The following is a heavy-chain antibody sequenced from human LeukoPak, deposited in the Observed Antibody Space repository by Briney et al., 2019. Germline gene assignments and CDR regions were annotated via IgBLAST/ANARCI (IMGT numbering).Heavy chain of an antibody. CDR3: AKDEYSGSYYYYYYMDV. Sequence: GGSLRLSCAASGFTFSSYGMHWVRQAPGKGLEWVAVISYDGSNKYYADSVKGRFTISRDNSKNTLYLQMNSLRAEDTAVYYCAKDEYSGSYYYYYYMDVWGKGTTVTISS. CDR2: ISYDGSNK. D-gene: IGHD1-26*01. J-gene: IGHJ6*03. V-gene: IGHV3-30*18. CDR1: GFTFSSYG.